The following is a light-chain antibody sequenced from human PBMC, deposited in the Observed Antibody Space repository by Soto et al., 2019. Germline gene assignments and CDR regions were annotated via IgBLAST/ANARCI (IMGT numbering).Light chain of an antibody. V-gene: IGKV1-5*01. J-gene: IGKJ2*03. Sequence: DIQMTHSPASFWPSXSDRVTITCRAGQSMSGWLAWYQQKPGKAPKLLIYDASNLESGVPSRFGGSGSGTEFTLTISSLQPDDFATYYCQQYNTYYSFGQGTKVDIK. CDR3: QQYNTYYS. CDR1: QSMSGW. CDR2: DAS.